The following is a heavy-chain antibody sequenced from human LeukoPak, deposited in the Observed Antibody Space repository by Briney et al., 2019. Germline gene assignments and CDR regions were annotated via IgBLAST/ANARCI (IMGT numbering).Heavy chain of an antibody. V-gene: IGHV3-53*01. D-gene: IGHD4-23*01. CDR3: ARSTVVTGRYYYYYMDV. J-gene: IGHJ6*03. CDR1: GSTVSSNY. Sequence: GGSLRLSCAASGSTVSSNYMSWVRQAPGKGLEWVSVIDSGGTTYYADSVKGRFTISRDNSRNTLYLQMNSLRAEDTAVYYCARSTVVTGRYYYYYMDVWGKGTTDSVSS. CDR2: IDSGGTT.